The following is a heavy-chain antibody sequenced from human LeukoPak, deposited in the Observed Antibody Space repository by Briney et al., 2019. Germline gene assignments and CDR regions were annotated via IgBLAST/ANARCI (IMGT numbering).Heavy chain of an antibody. Sequence: SVKVSCKASGGTFSSYALSWVRQAPGQGLEWMRGIIPIFGTANYAQKFQGRVTITTDESTSTAYMELSSLRSEDTAVYYCARGYCSGGSCYSGTLYYMDVWGKGTTVTVSS. J-gene: IGHJ6*03. CDR3: ARGYCSGGSCYSGTLYYMDV. V-gene: IGHV1-69*05. D-gene: IGHD2-15*01. CDR1: GGTFSSYA. CDR2: IIPIFGTA.